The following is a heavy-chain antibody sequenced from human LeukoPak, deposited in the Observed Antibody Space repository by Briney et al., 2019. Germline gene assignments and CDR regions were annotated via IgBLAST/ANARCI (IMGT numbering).Heavy chain of an antibody. CDR2: IYYSGGT. CDR3: ARNYDFWSGYFSPHFDY. D-gene: IGHD3-3*01. CDR1: GGSISIGGYY. J-gene: IGHJ4*02. V-gene: IGHV4-31*03. Sequence: PSETLSLTCTVSGGSISIGGYYWSWIRQHPGKGLEWIGYIYYSGGTYYNPSLKSRVTISVDTSKNQFSLKLSSVTAADTAVYYCARNYDFWSGYFSPHFDYWGKGTLVTVSS.